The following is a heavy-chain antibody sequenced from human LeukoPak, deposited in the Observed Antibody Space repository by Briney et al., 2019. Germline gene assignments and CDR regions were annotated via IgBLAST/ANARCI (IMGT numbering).Heavy chain of an antibody. CDR3: ARDYRDTAMVIHPDY. J-gene: IGHJ4*02. Sequence: VASVKVSCKASGYTFTSYAMNWVRQAPGQGLEWMGWINTNTGNPTYAQGFTGRFVFSLDTSVSTAYLQISSLKAEDTAVYYCARDYRDTAMVIHPDYWGQGTLVTVSS. CDR1: GYTFTSYA. V-gene: IGHV7-4-1*02. CDR2: INTNTGNP. D-gene: IGHD5-18*01.